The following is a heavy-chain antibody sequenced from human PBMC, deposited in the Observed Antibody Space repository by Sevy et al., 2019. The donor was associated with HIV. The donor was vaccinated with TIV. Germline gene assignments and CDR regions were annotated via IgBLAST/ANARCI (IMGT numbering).Heavy chain of an antibody. V-gene: IGHV3-15*01. CDR2: IKNKPDGGTT. CDR1: GFTFNNAW. J-gene: IGHJ5*02. D-gene: IGHD2-8*01. CDR3: CTEGNVLLAEGWGHWFDP. Sequence: GGSLRLSCAASGFTFNNAWMSWVRQAPGKGLEWIGRIKNKPDGGTTDYAAPVKGRFTISRDDSTTTLYLQMNSLKTEDTAVYYCCTEGNVLLAEGWGHWFDPWGQGTLVTVSS.